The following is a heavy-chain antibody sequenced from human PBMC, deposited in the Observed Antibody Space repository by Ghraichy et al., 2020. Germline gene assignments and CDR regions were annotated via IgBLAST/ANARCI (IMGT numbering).Heavy chain of an antibody. CDR3: ARHVAGSGSYHFDY. CDR1: GYTFTSYG. Sequence: ASVKVSCKASGYTFTSYGISWVRQAPGQGLEWMGWISAYNGNTNYAQKLQGRVTMTTDTSTSTAYMELRSLRSDDTAVYYCARHVAGSGSYHFDYWGQGTLVTVSS. V-gene: IGHV1-18*01. CDR2: ISAYNGNT. D-gene: IGHD3-10*01. J-gene: IGHJ4*02.